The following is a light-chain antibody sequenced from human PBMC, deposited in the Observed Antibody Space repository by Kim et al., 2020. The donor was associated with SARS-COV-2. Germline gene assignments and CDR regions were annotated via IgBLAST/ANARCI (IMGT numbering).Light chain of an antibody. CDR1: QSVLNN. CDR2: WAS. J-gene: IGKJ2*01. Sequence: DIVMTQSPDSLGVSLGERATINCKSSQSVLNNLAWYQQKPGQPPKLLISWASARESGVPDRFSGSGSGTDFTLTISSLQAEDVAVYYCHQYYITPHTFGQGTKLEI. V-gene: IGKV4-1*01. CDR3: HQYYITPHT.